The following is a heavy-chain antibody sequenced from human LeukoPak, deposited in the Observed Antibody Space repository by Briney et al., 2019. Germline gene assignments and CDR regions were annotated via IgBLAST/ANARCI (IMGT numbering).Heavy chain of an antibody. CDR1: GFTFSSYA. CDR3: ARAYNWNYGLDY. D-gene: IGHD1-7*01. Sequence: GGSLRLSCAASGFTFSSYAMHWVRQAPGKGLEWVAVISYDGRNKYYADSVKGRFTISRDNSRNTLYLQMNSLRAEDTAVYYCARAYNWNYGLDYWGQGTLVTFSS. CDR2: ISYDGRNK. V-gene: IGHV3-30-3*01. J-gene: IGHJ4*02.